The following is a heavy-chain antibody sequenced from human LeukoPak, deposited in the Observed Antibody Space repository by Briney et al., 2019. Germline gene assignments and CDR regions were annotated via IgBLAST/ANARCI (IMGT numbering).Heavy chain of an antibody. CDR3: ARDFGTTGWHTFDY. CDR2: TYYSSKWYN. CDR1: GDSVSSKNGG. V-gene: IGHV6-1*01. D-gene: IGHD6-19*01. J-gene: IGHJ4*02. Sequence: SQTLSLTCVVSGDSVSSKNGGWNWIRQSPSRGLEWLGRTYYSSKWYNDYAESMEGRMTISQDTSKNQYSLHLNSVTPDDTAVYYCARDFGTTGWHTFDYWGQGALVTVSS.